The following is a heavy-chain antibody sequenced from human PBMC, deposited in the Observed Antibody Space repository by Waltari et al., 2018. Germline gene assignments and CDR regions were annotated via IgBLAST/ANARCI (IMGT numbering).Heavy chain of an antibody. CDR2: IDPEDGET. CDR3: APLPGGSGQTFDY. D-gene: IGHD3-10*01. V-gene: IGHV1-69-2*01. Sequence: EVQLVQSGAEVKKPGATVKISGKASGSTFIDYFLHWVQQAPGKGLEWVGRIDPEDGETVYAEKFQGRVTITADTSTDTSYLELSSLRSDDTAVYYCAPLPGGSGQTFDYWGQGTLLTVSS. CDR1: GSTFIDYF. J-gene: IGHJ4*02.